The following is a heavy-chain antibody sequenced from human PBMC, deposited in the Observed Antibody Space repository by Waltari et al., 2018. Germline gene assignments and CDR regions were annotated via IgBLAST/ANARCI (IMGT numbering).Heavy chain of an antibody. CDR1: GGSISSSSYY. CDR2: IYYSGST. J-gene: IGHJ3*02. CDR3: ARNPSVPGTDAFDI. V-gene: IGHV4-39*07. Sequence: QLQLQESGPGLVKPSETLSLTCTVSGGSISSSSYYWGWIRQPPGKGLEWIGSIYYSGSTHYHPSLTRRATISVDPSNHQFSLKLSSLTAADTAVYYCARNPSVPGTDAFDIWGQGTMVTVSS. D-gene: IGHD6-19*01.